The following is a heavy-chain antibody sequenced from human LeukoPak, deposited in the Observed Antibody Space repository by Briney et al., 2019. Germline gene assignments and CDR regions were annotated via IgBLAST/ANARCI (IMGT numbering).Heavy chain of an antibody. CDR2: INHSGST. CDR3: ARRRAAAGPDY. J-gene: IGHJ4*02. CDR1: GGSFSGYY. Sequence: SETLSLTCAVYGGSFSGYYWSWIRQPPGKGLEWIGEINHSGSTNYNPSLKSRVTISVDTSKNQFSLKLCSVTAADTAVYYCARRRAAAGPDYWGQGTLVTVSS. V-gene: IGHV4-34*01. D-gene: IGHD6-13*01.